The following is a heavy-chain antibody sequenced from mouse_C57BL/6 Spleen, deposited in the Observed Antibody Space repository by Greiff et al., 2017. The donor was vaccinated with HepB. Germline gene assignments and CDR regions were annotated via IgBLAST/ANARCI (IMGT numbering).Heavy chain of an antibody. CDR1: GYSITSGYY. V-gene: IGHV3-6*01. Sequence: DVKLVESGPGLVKPSQSLSLTCSVTGYSITSGYYWNWIRQFPGNKLEWMGYISYDGSNNYNPSLKNRISITRDTSKNQFFLKLNSVTTEDTATYYCAGERYYDYDDYAMDYWGQGTSVTVSS. CDR2: ISYDGSN. CDR3: AGERYYDYDDYAMDY. J-gene: IGHJ4*01. D-gene: IGHD2-4*01.